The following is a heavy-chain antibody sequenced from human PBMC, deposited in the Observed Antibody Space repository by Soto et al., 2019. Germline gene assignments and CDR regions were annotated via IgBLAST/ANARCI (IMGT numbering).Heavy chain of an antibody. CDR3: TRGSKYEVWSGYL. V-gene: IGHV1-69*06. CDR2: IAPMLGTS. J-gene: IGHJ4*02. D-gene: IGHD3-3*01. Sequence: QERLVQSGAEVRKPGSSVKVSCKVTGGTSTRYAINWVRQAPGQGLEWMGGIAPMLGTSKYAPKFQGRVTITADTSTNIAYRELRSLRSEDPAVYYCTRGSKYEVWSGYLWGQGTLVSVSS. CDR1: GGTSTRYA.